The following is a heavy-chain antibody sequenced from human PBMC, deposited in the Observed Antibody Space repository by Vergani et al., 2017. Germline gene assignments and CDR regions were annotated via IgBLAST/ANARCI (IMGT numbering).Heavy chain of an antibody. Sequence: QVQLQQWGAGLLKPSETLSLTCAVYGGSFSGYYWSWIRQPPGKGLEWIGEINHSGSTNYNPSLKSRVTISADTSKNLFSLNVSSVTAADTAVYYCARVREGGGWAFDYWGQGTLVTVSS. J-gene: IGHJ4*02. D-gene: IGHD6-19*01. CDR2: INHSGST. CDR3: ARVREGGGWAFDY. CDR1: GGSFSGYY. V-gene: IGHV4-34*01.